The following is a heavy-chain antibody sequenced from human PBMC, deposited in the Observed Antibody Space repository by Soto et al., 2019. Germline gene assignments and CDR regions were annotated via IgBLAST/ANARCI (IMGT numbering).Heavy chain of an antibody. CDR1: GGSISSSKW. D-gene: IGHD3-22*01. V-gene: IGHV4-4*02. Sequence: ESGPGLVKPSWTLSLTCAVSGGSISSSKWWSWVRQPPGKGLEWIGQIYHGGSSDYNPSXXXXVTTXIDKSKTQFSLKLSSGTAADTAVYYWERDRDRSDTGGMDVWGQGNTVTVSS. CDR3: ERDRDRSDTGGMDV. CDR2: IYHGGSS. J-gene: IGHJ6*02.